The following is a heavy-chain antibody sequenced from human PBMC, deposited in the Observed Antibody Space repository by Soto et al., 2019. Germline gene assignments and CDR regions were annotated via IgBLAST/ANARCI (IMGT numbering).Heavy chain of an antibody. Sequence: SGGGLVQPGGSLRLSCSASGFTFSSYAMHWVRQAPGKGLEYVSAISSNGGSTYYADSVKGRFTISRDNSKNTLYLQMSSLRAEDTAVYYCVKEGYYVILTGYYLDYWGQGTLVTVSS. CDR1: GFTFSSYA. CDR2: ISSNGGST. J-gene: IGHJ4*02. CDR3: VKEGYYVILTGYYLDY. V-gene: IGHV3-64D*06. D-gene: IGHD3-9*01.